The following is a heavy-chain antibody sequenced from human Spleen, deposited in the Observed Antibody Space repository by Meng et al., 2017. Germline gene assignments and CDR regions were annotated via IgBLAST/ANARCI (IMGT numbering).Heavy chain of an antibody. CDR3: ARGESRDYDILTGYQIY. D-gene: IGHD3-9*01. Sequence: GESLKISCAASGFTFSSYGMHWVRQAPGKALEYVSAISGDGDNTYYADSVKGRFTISRDNSKNTLYLQMGSLRAEDMAVYYCARGESRDYDILTGYQIYWGQGTLVTVSS. CDR2: ISGDGDNT. V-gene: IGHV3-64*02. J-gene: IGHJ4*02. CDR1: GFTFSSYG.